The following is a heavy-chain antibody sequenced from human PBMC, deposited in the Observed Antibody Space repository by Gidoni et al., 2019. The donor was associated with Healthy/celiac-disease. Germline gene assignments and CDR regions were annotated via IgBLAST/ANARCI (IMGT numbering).Heavy chain of an antibody. D-gene: IGHD2-15*01. CDR1: GLTFSSYG. J-gene: IGHJ4*02. Sequence: QVQLVESGGGVVKPGRSRRLPCAASGLTFSSYGLHWVRQAPGKGLEWVAVISYDGSNKYYADSVKGRFTISRDNSKNTLYLQMNSLRAEDTAVYYCANLPGCSGGSCSQDFDYWGQGTLVTVSS. CDR2: ISYDGSNK. V-gene: IGHV3-30*18. CDR3: ANLPGCSGGSCSQDFDY.